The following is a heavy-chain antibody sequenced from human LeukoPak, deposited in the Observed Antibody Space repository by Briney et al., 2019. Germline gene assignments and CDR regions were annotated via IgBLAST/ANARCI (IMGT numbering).Heavy chain of an antibody. D-gene: IGHD1-26*01. CDR3: AKAAYDIVGATSFNWFDP. CDR1: GFTFSSYE. CDR2: ISGSGGST. J-gene: IGHJ5*02. V-gene: IGHV3-23*01. Sequence: PGGSLRLSCAASGFTFSSYEMNWVRQAPGKGLEWVSAISGSGGSTYYADSVKGRFTISRDNSKNTLYLQMNSLRAEDTAVYYCAKAAYDIVGATSFNWFDPWGQGTLVTVSS.